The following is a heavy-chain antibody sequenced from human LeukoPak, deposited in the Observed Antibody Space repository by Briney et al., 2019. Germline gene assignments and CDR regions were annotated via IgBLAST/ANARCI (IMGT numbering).Heavy chain of an antibody. CDR1: GGSISSSNW. CDR2: IYHSGST. CDR3: AREGLHDILTGPYYFDY. J-gene: IGHJ4*02. D-gene: IGHD3-9*01. Sequence: PSETLSLTCAVSGGSISSSNWWSWVRQPPGKGLEWIGEIYHSGSTNYNPSLKSRVTISVDTSKNQFSLKLSSVTAADTAVYYCAREGLHDILTGPYYFDYWGQGTLVTVSS. V-gene: IGHV4-4*02.